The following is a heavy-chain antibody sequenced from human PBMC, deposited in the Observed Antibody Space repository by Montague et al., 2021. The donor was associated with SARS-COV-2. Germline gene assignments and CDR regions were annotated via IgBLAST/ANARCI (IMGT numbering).Heavy chain of an antibody. V-gene: IGHV4-59*11. D-gene: IGHD3-9*01. CDR2: SNYNRSA. CDR3: SRSRENYNSFTGYPYYFDS. J-gene: IGHJ4*02. Sequence: SETLSLTCTVSGGSISRHYCNWSRQPPAKGLELDSYSNYNRSANYNPSLYIRGTISISTSKNQYSLKLSSITAADTAVSYCSRSRENYNSFTGYPYYFDSWGQGTLVTASS. CDR1: GGSISRHY.